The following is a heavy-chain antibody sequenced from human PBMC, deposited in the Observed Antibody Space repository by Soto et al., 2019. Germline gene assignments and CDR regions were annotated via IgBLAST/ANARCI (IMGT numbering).Heavy chain of an antibody. J-gene: IGHJ6*02. CDR2: INHSGST. CDR1: GGSFSGYY. Sequence: SETLSLTCAVDGGSFSGYYWSWIRQPSGKGLEWIGEINHSGSTNYNPSLKSRVTISVDTSKNQFSLKLSSVTAADTAVYYCARRTAMVRGGGMDVWGQGTTVTVSS. V-gene: IGHV4-34*01. D-gene: IGHD3-10*01. CDR3: ARRTAMVRGGGMDV.